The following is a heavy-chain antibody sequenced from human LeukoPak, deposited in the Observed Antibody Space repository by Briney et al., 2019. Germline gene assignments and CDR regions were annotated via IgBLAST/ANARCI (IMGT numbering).Heavy chain of an antibody. V-gene: IGHV4-59*11. J-gene: IGHJ4*02. Sequence: PSETLSLTCTVPGGSISSHYWSWIRQPPVKGLEWIGYIYYSGSTNYNPSLKSRVTISVDTSKNQFSLKLSSVTAADTAVYYCARGYCSGGSCYLGFDYWGQGTLVTVSS. CDR2: IYYSGST. D-gene: IGHD2-15*01. CDR3: ARGYCSGGSCYLGFDY. CDR1: GGSISSHY.